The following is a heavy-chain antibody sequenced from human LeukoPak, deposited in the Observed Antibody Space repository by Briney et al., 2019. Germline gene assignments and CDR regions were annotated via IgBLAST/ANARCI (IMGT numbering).Heavy chain of an antibody. CDR3: ARNRGGDYFDY. V-gene: IGHV4-59*07. CDR1: GDSITDYY. Sequence: SDTLSLTCTVSGDSITDYYWSWIRQPPGKGLEWIGYVYYSGSTNYNPSLKSRITISVDTSKNQFSLRLSSVTAADTAVYYCARNRGGDYFDYWGQGTLVTVSS. J-gene: IGHJ4*02. D-gene: IGHD2/OR15-2a*01. CDR2: VYYSGST.